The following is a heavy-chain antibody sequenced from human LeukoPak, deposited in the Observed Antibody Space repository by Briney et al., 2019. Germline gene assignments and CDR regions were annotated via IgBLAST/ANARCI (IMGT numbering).Heavy chain of an antibody. Sequence: GGSLRLSCAASGFTFSSCWMSWVRQAPGKGLEWVANIKQDGSEKYYVDSVKGRFTISRDNAKNSLYLQMNSLRAEDTAVYYCARGTDYWGQGTLVTVSS. CDR2: IKQDGSEK. J-gene: IGHJ4*02. V-gene: IGHV3-7*01. CDR3: ARGTDY. CDR1: GFTFSSCW.